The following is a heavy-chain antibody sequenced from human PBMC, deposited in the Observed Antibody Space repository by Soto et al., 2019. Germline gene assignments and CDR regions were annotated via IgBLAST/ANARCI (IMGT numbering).Heavy chain of an antibody. J-gene: IGHJ4*02. V-gene: IGHV4-59*03. CDR2: IFNSGTT. CDR3: AGGRQWLAFDY. CDR1: GGSISSFY. Sequence: SETLSLTCTVSGGSISSFYWSWIRQAPGKGLEYIGCIFNSGTTNYSPSLRSRVTIAEDTSRNQVSLKLSSMTAADTAVYYCAGGRQWLAFDYWGQGALVTVSS. D-gene: IGHD6-19*01.